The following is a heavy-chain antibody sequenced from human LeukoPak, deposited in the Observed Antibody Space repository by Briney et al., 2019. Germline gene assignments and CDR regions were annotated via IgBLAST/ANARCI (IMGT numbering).Heavy chain of an antibody. CDR3: ARARALFYCSSTSCYGFDP. CDR1: GGTFSSYA. J-gene: IGHJ5*02. V-gene: IGHV1-69*13. D-gene: IGHD2-2*01. CDR2: IIPIFGTA. Sequence: SVKVSCKASGGTFSSYAISWVRQAPGQGLERMGGIIPIFGTANYAQKFQGRVTITADESTSTAYMELSSLRSEDTAVYYCARARALFYCSSTSCYGFDPWGQGTLVTVSS.